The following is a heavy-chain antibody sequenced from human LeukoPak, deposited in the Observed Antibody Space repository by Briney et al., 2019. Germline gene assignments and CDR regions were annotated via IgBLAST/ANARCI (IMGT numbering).Heavy chain of an antibody. CDR1: GFTFSTYA. Sequence: PGGSLRLSCAASGFTFSTYAMSWVRQAPGKGLEWVSSISENGGKTYYADSVKGRFTISRDNSKNTLYLQMNGLRAEDTAVYYCSNSHIRDGWGQGTLVTVSS. J-gene: IGHJ4*02. D-gene: IGHD2-21*01. CDR3: SNSHIRDG. CDR2: ISENGGKT. V-gene: IGHV3-23*01.